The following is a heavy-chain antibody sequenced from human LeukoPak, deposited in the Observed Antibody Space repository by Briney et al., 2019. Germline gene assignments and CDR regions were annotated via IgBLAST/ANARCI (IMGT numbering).Heavy chain of an antibody. V-gene: IGHV3-7*01. CDR3: ARDKIEGPTKLDY. Sequence: GGSLRLSCAASGFTFSSYWMSWVRQAPGKGLEWVANIKQDESEKYYLDSVKGRFTISRDNAKNSLYLQMNSLRAEDTAVYYCARDKIEGPTKLDYWGQGILVTVSS. CDR1: GFTFSSYW. J-gene: IGHJ4*02. D-gene: IGHD1-1*01. CDR2: IKQDESEK.